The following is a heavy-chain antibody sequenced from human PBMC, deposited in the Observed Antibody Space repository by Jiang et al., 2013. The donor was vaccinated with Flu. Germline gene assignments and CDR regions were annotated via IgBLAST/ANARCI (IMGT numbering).Heavy chain of an antibody. CDR2: IYYSGST. Sequence: LLKPSETLSLTCTVSGGSISSYYWSWIRQPPGKGLEWIGYIYYSGSTNYNPSLKSRVTISVDTSKNQFSLKLSSVTAADTAVYYCASPRGWGQGTLVTVSS. D-gene: IGHD3-10*01. J-gene: IGHJ4*02. CDR1: GGSISSYY. V-gene: IGHV4-59*08. CDR3: ASPRG.